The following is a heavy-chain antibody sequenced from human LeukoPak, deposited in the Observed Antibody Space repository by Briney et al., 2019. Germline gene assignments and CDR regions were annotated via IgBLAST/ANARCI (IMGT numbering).Heavy chain of an antibody. D-gene: IGHD3-3*01. Sequence: GGSLRLSCAASGFTFSSYSMTWVRQAPGKGLEWVSSISSSSTYIYYADSVKGRFTISRDNSKNTLYLQMNSLRAEDTAVYYCARAQTGVNYDFWTGPLYYYYYGMDVWGQGTTVTVSS. CDR1: GFTFSSYS. CDR2: ISSSSTYI. V-gene: IGHV3-21*04. CDR3: ARAQTGVNYDFWTGPLYYYYYGMDV. J-gene: IGHJ6*02.